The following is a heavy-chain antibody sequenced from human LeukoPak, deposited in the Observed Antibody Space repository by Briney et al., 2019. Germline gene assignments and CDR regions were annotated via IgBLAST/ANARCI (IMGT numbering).Heavy chain of an antibody. Sequence: GGSLRLSCAASGFTFSSYAVSWVRQAPGKGLEWVSAISGSDDSTYYTDSVKGRFTISRDNSKNTLYLQMNSLRAEDTAVYYCAKESDESRYCSSTNCYPFDYWGQGTLVAVSS. CDR3: AKESDESRYCSSTNCYPFDY. D-gene: IGHD2-2*01. V-gene: IGHV3-23*01. CDR2: ISGSDDST. J-gene: IGHJ4*02. CDR1: GFTFSSYA.